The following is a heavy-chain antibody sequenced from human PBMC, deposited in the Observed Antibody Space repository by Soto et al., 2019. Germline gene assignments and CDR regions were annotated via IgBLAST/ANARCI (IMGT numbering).Heavy chain of an antibody. J-gene: IGHJ6*02. D-gene: IGHD4-17*01. Sequence: PSETLSLTCTVSGGSISSYYWSWIRQPPGKGLEWIGYIYYSGSTNYNPSLKSRVTISVDTSKNQFSLKLSSVTAADTAVYYCARDQRTTDANYYYGIDVWGQGTTVTVSS. CDR1: GGSISSYY. CDR3: ARDQRTTDANYYYGIDV. CDR2: IYYSGST. V-gene: IGHV4-59*01.